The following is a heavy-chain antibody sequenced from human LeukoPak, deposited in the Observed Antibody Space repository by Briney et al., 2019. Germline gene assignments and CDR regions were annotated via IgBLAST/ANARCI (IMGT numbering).Heavy chain of an antibody. V-gene: IGHV1-69*13. CDR3: AAESGGSSWYSSAFDI. Sequence: SVKVSCKASGGTFSSYAISWVRQTPGQGLEWMGGIIPIFGTANYAQKFQGRVTITADESTSTAYTELSSLRSEDTAVYYCAAESGGSSWYSSAFDIWGQGTMVTVSS. CDR2: IIPIFGTA. D-gene: IGHD6-13*01. J-gene: IGHJ3*02. CDR1: GGTFSSYA.